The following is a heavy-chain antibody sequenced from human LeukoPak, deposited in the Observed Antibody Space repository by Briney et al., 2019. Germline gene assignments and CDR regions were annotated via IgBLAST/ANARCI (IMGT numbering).Heavy chain of an antibody. CDR1: GGSISSYY. V-gene: IGHV4-59*01. J-gene: IGHJ4*02. CDR2: IYYSGST. CDR3: ASYSYYYDSSGYFDY. Sequence: SETLSLTCTVSGGSISSYYWSWIRQPPGKGLEWIGYIYYSGSTNYNPSLKSRVTISVDTSKNNFSLKLSSVTAADTAVYYCASYSYYYDSSGYFDYWGQGTLVTVSS. D-gene: IGHD3-22*01.